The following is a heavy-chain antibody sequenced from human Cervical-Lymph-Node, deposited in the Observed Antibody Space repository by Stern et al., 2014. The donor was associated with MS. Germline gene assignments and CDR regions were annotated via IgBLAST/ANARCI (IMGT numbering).Heavy chain of an antibody. J-gene: IGHJ6*02. V-gene: IGHV4-59*01. D-gene: IGHD3-3*01. CDR1: GGSISIYY. CDR3: ARHSYYDFWSGYYYYYGLDV. CDR2: ISYSGST. Sequence: VQLEQSGPGLVKPSETLSLTCTVSGGSISIYYWSWIRQPPGKGLEWIGYISYSGSTNYNPSLKSRVTISVDTSKNQLSLNLSSVTAADTAVYYCARHSYYDFWSGYYYYYGLDVWGQGTTVTVSS.